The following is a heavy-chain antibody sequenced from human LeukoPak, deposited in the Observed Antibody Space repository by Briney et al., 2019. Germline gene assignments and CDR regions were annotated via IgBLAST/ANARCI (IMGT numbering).Heavy chain of an antibody. CDR2: ISYDGSNK. V-gene: IGHV3-30*03. Sequence: GGSLRLSCVASGFTFGSYGMHWVRQAPGKGLEWVAVISYDGSNKNYADSVKGRFTISRDNSKNTLYLQMNSLRAEDTAVYYCAGWLRPWDYWGQGTLVTVSS. D-gene: IGHD5-12*01. CDR3: AGWLRPWDY. CDR1: GFTFGSYG. J-gene: IGHJ4*02.